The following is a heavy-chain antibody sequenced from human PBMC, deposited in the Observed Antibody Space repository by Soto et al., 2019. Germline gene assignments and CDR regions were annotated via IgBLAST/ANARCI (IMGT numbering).Heavy chain of an antibody. CDR1: GFTFSSYS. J-gene: IGHJ4*02. V-gene: IGHV5-51*01. Sequence: ESLKISCKASGFTFSSYSLGWVRHMPGKGLQWMGNIFSSDSSAKYSPSFVGQVTISVDRSINTAYLQWSSLKASDTAIYYCGTWRGSSWFDYWGPGTLVTVSS. D-gene: IGHD2-2*01. CDR3: GTWRGSSWFDY. CDR2: IFSSDSSA.